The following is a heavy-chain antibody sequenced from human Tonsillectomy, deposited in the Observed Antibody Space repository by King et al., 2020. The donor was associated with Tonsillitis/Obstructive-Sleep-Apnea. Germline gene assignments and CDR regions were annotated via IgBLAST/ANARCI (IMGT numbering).Heavy chain of an antibody. J-gene: IGHJ4*02. CDR1: GGSISSYY. D-gene: IGHD6-13*01. Sequence: VQLQESGPGLVKPSETLSLTCTVSGGSISSYYWSWIRQPPGKGLEWIGYIYYSGSTNYNPSLKSRVTISVDTSKNQFSLKLGSVTAADTAVYYCAREGYSSSWHPYDYWGQGTLVTVSS. CDR2: IYYSGST. V-gene: IGHV4-59*01. CDR3: AREGYSSSWHPYDY.